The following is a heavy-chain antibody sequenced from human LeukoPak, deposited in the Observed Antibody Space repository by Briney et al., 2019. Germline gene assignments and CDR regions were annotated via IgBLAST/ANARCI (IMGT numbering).Heavy chain of an antibody. D-gene: IGHD6-6*01. CDR2: IKQDGSEK. CDR3: ARDGEYSSLYYYYMDV. J-gene: IGHJ6*03. Sequence: PGGSLRLSCAASGFTFSSYWMSWVRQAPGKGLEWVANIKQDGSEKYYVDSVKGRFTISRDNAKNSLYLQMNSLRAEDTAVYYCARDGEYSSLYYYYMDVWGKGTTVTVSS. CDR1: GFTFSSYW. V-gene: IGHV3-7*01.